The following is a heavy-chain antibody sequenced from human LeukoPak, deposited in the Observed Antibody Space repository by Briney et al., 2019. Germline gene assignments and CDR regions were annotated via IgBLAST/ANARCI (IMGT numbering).Heavy chain of an antibody. Sequence: ASVKVSCKASGYTFTGYYMHWVRQAPGQGLEWMGWINPNSGGTNYAQKFQGWVTMTRDTSISTAYMELSRLRSEDTAVYYCARVSVDVATVTSYYFDYWGQGTLVTVSS. CDR3: ARVSVDVATVTSYYFDY. CDR2: INPNSGGT. D-gene: IGHD4-17*01. CDR1: GYTFTGYY. V-gene: IGHV1-2*04. J-gene: IGHJ4*02.